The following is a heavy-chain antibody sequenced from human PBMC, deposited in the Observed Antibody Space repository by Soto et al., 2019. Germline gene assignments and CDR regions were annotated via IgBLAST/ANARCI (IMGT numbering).Heavy chain of an antibody. D-gene: IGHD6-13*01. V-gene: IGHV4-39*01. CDR3: ARRERAAGTDWWFDP. J-gene: IGHJ5*02. CDR1: GGSISSSSFH. CDR2: IYYSGGT. Sequence: QLQLQESGPGLVKPSETLSLTCTVSGGSISSSSFHWGWIRQPPGKGLEWIGSIYYSGGTYYSPSLKSRITISVDTSKNQFSLKLSSVTAADTAVYYCARRERAAGTDWWFDPWGQGTLVTVSS.